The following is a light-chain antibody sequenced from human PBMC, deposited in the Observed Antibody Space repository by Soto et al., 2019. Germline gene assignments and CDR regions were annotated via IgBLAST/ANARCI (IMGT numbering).Light chain of an antibody. V-gene: IGLV2-14*03. CDR2: EVT. Sequence: QSVLTQPASVSGSPGQSITISCTGTSSDVGGHNFVSWYQQHPGKAPKLIIYEVTNRPSGVSDRFSGSKSGNTASLTISGLQAEEEADYYCNSYTSTFTWVFGGGTKLTVL. CDR1: SSDVGGHNF. CDR3: NSYTSTFTWV. J-gene: IGLJ2*01.